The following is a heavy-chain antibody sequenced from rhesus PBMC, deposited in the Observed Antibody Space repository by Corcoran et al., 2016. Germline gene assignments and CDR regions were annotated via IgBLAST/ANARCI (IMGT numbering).Heavy chain of an antibody. J-gene: IGHJ4*01. V-gene: IGHV4S10*01. CDR3: ARDLRSGSWSGTFDY. Sequence: QVQLQESGPGVVKPSETLSLTCAVSGGSISDSYRWSWIRQPPGKGLEWIGYIYGSSTSTKHNPSLKSRVTISTDTYKSQFSLKLSSVTAADTAVYYCARDLRSGSWSGTFDYWGQGVLVTVSS. CDR2: IYGSSTST. D-gene: IGHD6-25*01. CDR1: GGSISDSYR.